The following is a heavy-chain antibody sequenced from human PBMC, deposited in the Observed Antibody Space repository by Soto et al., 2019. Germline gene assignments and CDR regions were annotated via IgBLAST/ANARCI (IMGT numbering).Heavy chain of an antibody. CDR2: IRSKANSYAT. D-gene: IGHD5-12*01. J-gene: IGHJ6*02. V-gene: IGHV3-73*01. CDR3: RSGYDFGYYYYGMDV. CDR1: GLPFSGFA. Sequence: GGSLKLSVEALGLPFSGFAMPWVRQASGKGLEWVGRIRSKANSYATAYAASVKGRFTISRDDSKNTAYLQMNSLKTEDTAVYYCRSGYDFGYYYYGMDVWGQGTTVTVSS.